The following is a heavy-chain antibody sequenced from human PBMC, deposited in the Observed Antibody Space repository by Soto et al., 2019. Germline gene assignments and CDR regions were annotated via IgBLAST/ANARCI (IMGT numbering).Heavy chain of an antibody. J-gene: IGHJ4*02. CDR3: ARALVNGGDY. D-gene: IGHD2-8*02. V-gene: IGHV3-7*01. CDR2: IKQDGSAT. CDR1: GFTFSNYW. Sequence: EVQLVESGGGLVQPGGSLRLSCAASGFTFSNYWMTWVRQAPGKGLEWVANIKQDGSATNFVDSVKGRFTISRDNAKNSLYLQMNSLRAEDTAVYYCARALVNGGDYWGQGTLVTVSS.